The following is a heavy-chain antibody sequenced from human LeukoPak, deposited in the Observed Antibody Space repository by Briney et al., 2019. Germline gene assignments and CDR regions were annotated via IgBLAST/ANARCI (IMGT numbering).Heavy chain of an antibody. CDR3: VKDRIKNTCSGGNCYPPLHY. CDR1: GFTFSSYA. J-gene: IGHJ4*02. Sequence: GGSLRLSCAASGFTFSSYAMSWVRQISGEGLEWVSSISSSGDSTYYADSVKGRFTISRDNSRNTVYLQMNSLRAEDTAVYYCVKDRIKNTCSGGNCYPPLHYWGQGTLVTVSS. D-gene: IGHD2-15*01. CDR2: ISSSGDST. V-gene: IGHV3-23*01.